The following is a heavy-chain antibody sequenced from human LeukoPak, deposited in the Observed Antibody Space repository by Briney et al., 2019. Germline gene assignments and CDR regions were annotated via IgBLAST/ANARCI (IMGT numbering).Heavy chain of an antibody. CDR3: ARAQEWLPHLLEYYFDY. V-gene: IGHV1-2*04. Sequence: ASVKVSCKASGYTFTGYYMHWVRQAPGQGLEWMGWINPNSGGTNYAQKFQGWVTMTRDTSISTAYMELSRLRSDDTAVYYCARAQEWLPHLLEYYFDYWGQGTLVTVSS. J-gene: IGHJ4*02. CDR2: INPNSGGT. D-gene: IGHD3-3*01. CDR1: GYTFTGYY.